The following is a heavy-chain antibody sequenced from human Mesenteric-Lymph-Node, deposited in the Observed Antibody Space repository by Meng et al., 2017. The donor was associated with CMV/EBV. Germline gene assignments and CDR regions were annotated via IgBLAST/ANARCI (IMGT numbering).Heavy chain of an antibody. D-gene: IGHD6-6*01. CDR2: INHSGST. J-gene: IGHJ4*02. Sequence: SQTLSLTCAVYGGSFSGYYWSWIRRPPGKGLEWIGEINHSGSTNYNPSLKSRVTISVDTSKNQFSLKLSSVTAADTAVYYCARACRRLCRGIAARPFAYWGQGTLVTVSS. V-gene: IGHV4-34*01. CDR3: ARACRRLCRGIAARPFAY. CDR1: GGSFSGYY.